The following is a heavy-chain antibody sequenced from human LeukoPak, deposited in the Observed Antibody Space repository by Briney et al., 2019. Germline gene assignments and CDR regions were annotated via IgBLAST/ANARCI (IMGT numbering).Heavy chain of an antibody. CDR2: INPNSGGT. D-gene: IGHD2/OR15-2a*01. CDR3: ATASHFYSPGDY. Sequence: GASVKVSCKASGYTFTGYYMHWVRQAPGQGLEWMGWINPNSGGTNYAQKFQGWVTMTEDTSTDTAYMELSSLRSEDTAVYYCATASHFYSPGDYWGQGTLVTVSS. J-gene: IGHJ4*02. CDR1: GYTFTGYY. V-gene: IGHV1-2*04.